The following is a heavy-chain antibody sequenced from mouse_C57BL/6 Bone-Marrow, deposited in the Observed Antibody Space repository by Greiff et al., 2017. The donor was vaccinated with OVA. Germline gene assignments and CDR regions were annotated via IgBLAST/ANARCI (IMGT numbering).Heavy chain of an antibody. Sequence: EVKLMESGGGLVQPGESLKLSCESNEYEFPSHDMSWVRKTPEKRLELVAAINSDGGNTYYPDTMERRFIISRDNTKKTLYLQMSSLRSEDTALYYCARRNYGSSHWYFDVWGTGTTVTVSS. CDR2: INSDGGNT. J-gene: IGHJ1*03. D-gene: IGHD1-1*01. CDR3: ARRNYGSSHWYFDV. V-gene: IGHV5-2*01. CDR1: EYEFPSHD.